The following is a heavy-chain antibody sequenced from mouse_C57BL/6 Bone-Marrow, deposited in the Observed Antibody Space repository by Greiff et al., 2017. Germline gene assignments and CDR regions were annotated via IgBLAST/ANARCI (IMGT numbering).Heavy chain of an antibody. CDR2: ISSGGSYT. V-gene: IGHV5-6*01. CDR1: GFTFSSYG. D-gene: IGHD1-1*01. Sequence: EVMLVESGGDLVKPGGSLKLSCAASGFTFSSYGMSWVRQTPDKRLEWVATISSGGSYTYYPDSVKGRITISRDNATNTLYLQMSSLKSEDTAMYYCARDEGSSYWYFEVWGTGTTVTVSS. J-gene: IGHJ1*03. CDR3: ARDEGSSYWYFEV.